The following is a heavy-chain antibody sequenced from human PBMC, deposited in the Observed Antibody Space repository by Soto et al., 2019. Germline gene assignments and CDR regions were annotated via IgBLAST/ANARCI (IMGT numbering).Heavy chain of an antibody. Sequence: SETLSPTCTVSGGSISSYYWSCIRQPPGRGLEWIGYIYYSGSTNYNPSLKSRVTISVDTSKNQFSLKLSSVTAADTAVYCCAGDRMFDYWGQGTLVNVPS. CDR3: AGDRMFDY. CDR2: IYYSGST. V-gene: IGHV4-59*01. CDR1: GGSISSYY. J-gene: IGHJ4*02.